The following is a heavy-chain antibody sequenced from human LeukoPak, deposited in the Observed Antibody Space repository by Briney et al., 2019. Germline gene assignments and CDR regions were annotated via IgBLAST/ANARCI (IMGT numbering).Heavy chain of an antibody. CDR2: ISGGGVST. J-gene: IGHJ5*02. Sequence: PGGYLRLSCAASGFTFSSYWMNWVRQAPGKGLEWVSSISGGGVSTYYADSVKGRLTISRDNSKNTLYLYMDSLRAEDTAVYYCATPISSYNNSLYNWFDPWGQGTLVTVSS. CDR3: ATPISSYNNSLYNWFDP. D-gene: IGHD4-23*01. CDR1: GFTFSSYW. V-gene: IGHV3-23*01.